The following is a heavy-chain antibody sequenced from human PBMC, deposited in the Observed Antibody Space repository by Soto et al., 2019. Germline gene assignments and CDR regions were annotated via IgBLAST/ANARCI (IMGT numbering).Heavy chain of an antibody. J-gene: IGHJ6*02. V-gene: IGHV3-43*01. D-gene: IGHD3-3*01. CDR2: ITWNGGNK. CDR3: ARETLSFGAALDV. CDR1: GFRSDDYN. Sequence: PVGFLRLSCAASGFRSDDYNMLWVSQAPGKGFDWVSLITWNGGNKYYEDSVKGRFTISRDGPTQSVSLQMSSLKREDTGVYYCARETLSFGAALDVCGQGTTVTVSS.